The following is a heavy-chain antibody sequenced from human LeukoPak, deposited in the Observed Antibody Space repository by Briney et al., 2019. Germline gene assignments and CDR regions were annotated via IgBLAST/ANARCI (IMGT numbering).Heavy chain of an antibody. CDR2: ISSSSSYI. Sequence: GGSLRLSCAASGFTFSSYSMNWVRQAPGKGLEWVSSISSSSSYIYYAGSVKGRFTVSRDNAKNSLYLQMNSLRAEDTAVYYCARDGYWGQGTLVTVSS. CDR3: ARDGY. CDR1: GFTFSSYS. J-gene: IGHJ4*02. V-gene: IGHV3-21*01.